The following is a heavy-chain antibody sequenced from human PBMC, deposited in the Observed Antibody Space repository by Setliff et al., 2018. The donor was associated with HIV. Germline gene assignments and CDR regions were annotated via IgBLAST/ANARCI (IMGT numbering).Heavy chain of an antibody. V-gene: IGHV3-48*03. J-gene: IGHJ3*02. Sequence: GGSLRLSCAASGFTFSSYEMNWVRQAPGKGLEWVSYISSSGSTIYYADSVKGRFTISRDNAKNSLYLQMNSLRAEDTAVYYCARDRPRGGGSLDAFDIWGQGTMVTVSS. CDR2: ISSSGSTI. CDR3: ARDRPRGGGSLDAFDI. CDR1: GFTFSSYE. D-gene: IGHD1-26*01.